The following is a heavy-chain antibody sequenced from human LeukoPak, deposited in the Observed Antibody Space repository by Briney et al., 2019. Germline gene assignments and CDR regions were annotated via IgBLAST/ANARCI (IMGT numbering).Heavy chain of an antibody. CDR2: IYPGDTDT. D-gene: IGHD3-10*01. CDR1: GYSFTTYW. J-gene: IGHJ6*03. Sequence: GESLKISCKGSGYSFTTYWIGWVRQMPGKGLEWMGIIYPGDTDTRYSPSFQGQVTISADKSISTAYLQWSSLKASDTAMYYCARHYGSGSYFPYYYYYYMDVWGKGTTVTVSS. V-gene: IGHV5-51*01. CDR3: ARHYGSGSYFPYYYYYYMDV.